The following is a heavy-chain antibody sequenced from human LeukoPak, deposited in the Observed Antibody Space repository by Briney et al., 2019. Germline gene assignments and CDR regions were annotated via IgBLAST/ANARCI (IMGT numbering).Heavy chain of an antibody. Sequence: GGSLRLSCAASGFTFSSYAMSWVRQAPGKGLEWVSAISCSGGSTYYADSVKGRFTISRDNSRNTLYLQMNSLRAEDTAVYYCAKDLANVLFGVVTPSPFDYWCQGTLVTVSS. CDR2: ISCSGGST. CDR3: AKDLANVLFGVVTPSPFDY. V-gene: IGHV3-23*01. D-gene: IGHD3-3*01. J-gene: IGHJ4*02. CDR1: GFTFSSYA.